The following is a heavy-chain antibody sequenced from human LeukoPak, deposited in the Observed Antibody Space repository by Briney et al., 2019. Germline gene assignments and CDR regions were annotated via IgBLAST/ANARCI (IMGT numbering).Heavy chain of an antibody. CDR2: IWYDGSRK. CDR1: GFSLTTYG. D-gene: IGHD3-10*01. Sequence: GALRLSCAASGFSLTTYGTHWLRQAPGKGLEWVAVIWYDGSRKFYGDSVKGRFTVSRDTFENTMYLQMNSLRVEDTAVYYCARDGGSGIDYWGQGTLVTVSS. J-gene: IGHJ4*02. V-gene: IGHV3-33*01. CDR3: ARDGGSGIDY.